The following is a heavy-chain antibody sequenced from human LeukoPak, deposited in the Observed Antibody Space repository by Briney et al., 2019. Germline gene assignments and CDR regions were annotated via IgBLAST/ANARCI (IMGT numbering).Heavy chain of an antibody. Sequence: PGGSLRLSCAASGFTFSSYWIHWVRQAPGKGLVWVSRIYSDATYYADSVKGRFTISRDNAKSTLYLQMNSLRAEDTAVYYCARESYDSSGYYYGGGFDYWGQGTLVTVSS. D-gene: IGHD3-22*01. CDR3: ARESYDSSGYYYGGGFDY. J-gene: IGHJ4*02. CDR2: IYSDAT. CDR1: GFTFSSYW. V-gene: IGHV3-74*01.